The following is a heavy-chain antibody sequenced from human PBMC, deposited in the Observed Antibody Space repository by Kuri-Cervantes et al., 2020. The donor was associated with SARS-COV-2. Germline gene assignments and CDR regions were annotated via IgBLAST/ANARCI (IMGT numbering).Heavy chain of an antibody. CDR1: GGSFTTYA. CDR2: IVPIFGTT. CDR3: ARDHRGSVYHDPTDF. V-gene: IGHV1-69*06. J-gene: IGHJ4*02. D-gene: IGHD5/OR15-5a*01. Sequence: SVKVSCKASGGSFTTYAIYWVRQAPGQGLEWMGGIVPIFGTTNYAQKFQGRVAITADKSTGTAYMELSSLTSEDTAIYYCARDHRGSVYHDPTDFWGQGTLVTVS.